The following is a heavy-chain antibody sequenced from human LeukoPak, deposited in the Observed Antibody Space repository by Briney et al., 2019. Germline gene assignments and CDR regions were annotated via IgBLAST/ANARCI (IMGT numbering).Heavy chain of an antibody. CDR1: GFTFSSHA. J-gene: IGHJ4*02. V-gene: IGHV3-7*01. D-gene: IGHD3-10*01. CDR3: AKDAGGFGPLY. Sequence: GGSLRLSCAASGFTFSSHAVHWVRQAPDKGLEWVANIKQDGSEKYYVDSVKGRFTISRDNAKNSLYLQMNSLRAEDTAVYYCAKDAGGFGPLYWGQGTLVTVSS. CDR2: IKQDGSEK.